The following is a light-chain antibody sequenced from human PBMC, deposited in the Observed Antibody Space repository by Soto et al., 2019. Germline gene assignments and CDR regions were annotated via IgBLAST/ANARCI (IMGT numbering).Light chain of an antibody. CDR1: QSVSSSY. Sequence: EIVLTQSPGTLSLSPGARATLSCRASQSVSSSYLAWYQQKPGQAPRLLIYGASSRATGIPDRFSVSGSGTDFTLTISRLEPEDFAVYYCQHYGSSLITVGQGPRLEIK. V-gene: IGKV3-20*01. CDR2: GAS. J-gene: IGKJ5*01. CDR3: QHYGSSLIT.